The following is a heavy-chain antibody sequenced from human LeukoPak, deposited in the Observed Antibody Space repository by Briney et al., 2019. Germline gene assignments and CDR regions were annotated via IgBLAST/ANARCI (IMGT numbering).Heavy chain of an antibody. D-gene: IGHD1-26*01. Sequence: ASVKVSCKVSGYTLTELSMHWVRQAPGKGLEWMGGFDPEDGETIYAQKFQGRDTMTEDTSTDTAYMELSSLRSEDTAVYYCATPRIVGATTSFDYWGQGTLVTVSS. J-gene: IGHJ4*02. V-gene: IGHV1-24*01. CDR3: ATPRIVGATTSFDY. CDR2: FDPEDGET. CDR1: GYTLTELS.